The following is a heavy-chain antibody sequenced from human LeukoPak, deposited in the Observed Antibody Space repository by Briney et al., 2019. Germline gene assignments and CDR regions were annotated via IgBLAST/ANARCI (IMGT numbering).Heavy chain of an antibody. CDR3: AKDQRKAGPATMDV. CDR1: GFTFSSYA. V-gene: IGHV3-23*01. J-gene: IGHJ6*03. Sequence: GGSLRLSCAASGFTFSSYATSWVRQAPGKGLEWVSAISGSGGSTYYADSVKGRFTISRDNSKNTLYLQMNSLRAEDTAVYYCAKDQRKAGPATMDVWGKGTTVTVSS. CDR2: ISGSGGST. D-gene: IGHD6-25*01.